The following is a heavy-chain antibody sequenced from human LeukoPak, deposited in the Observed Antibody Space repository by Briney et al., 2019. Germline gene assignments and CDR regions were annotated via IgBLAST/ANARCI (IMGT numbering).Heavy chain of an antibody. Sequence: ASVKVSCKASGYTFTSYYMHWVRQAPGQGLEWMGIINPSGGSTSYAQKFQGRVTMTRDTSTSTVYMEPSSLRSEDTAVYYCARDPGREYDVDTAMGSPPDWYFDLWGRGTLVTVSS. CDR1: GYTFTSYY. J-gene: IGHJ2*01. CDR3: ARDPGREYDVDTAMGSPPDWYFDL. CDR2: INPSGGST. D-gene: IGHD5-18*01. V-gene: IGHV1-46*01.